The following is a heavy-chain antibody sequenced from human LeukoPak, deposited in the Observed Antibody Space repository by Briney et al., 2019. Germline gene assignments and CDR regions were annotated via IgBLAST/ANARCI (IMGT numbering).Heavy chain of an antibody. CDR1: GFTFSDYY. V-gene: IGHV3-11*01. D-gene: IGHD4-23*01. J-gene: IGHJ5*02. Sequence: PGGSLRLSCAASGFTFSDYYMSWIRQAPGKGLEWVSYISSSGSTIYYADSVKGRFTISRDNAKNSLYLQMNSLRAEDTAVYYCARDQHRLRYYGGNVRWFDPWGQGTLVTVSS. CDR2: ISSSGSTI. CDR3: ARDQHRLRYYGGNVRWFDP.